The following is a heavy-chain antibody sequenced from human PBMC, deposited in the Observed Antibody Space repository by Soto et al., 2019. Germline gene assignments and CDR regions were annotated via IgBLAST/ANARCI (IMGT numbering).Heavy chain of an antibody. CDR1: GYPFSSSA. CDR3: ARDMRSASGWYAPGY. Sequence: PXVSLRLSCAASGYPFSSSAMIWVRQAPGKGLEWVSSISSSGATYYAESVKGRFTFSRDNSKNTVYLQMNSLRAEDTAVYFCARDMRSASGWYAPGYWGQGTLVTVSS. D-gene: IGHD6-19*01. CDR2: ISSSGAT. V-gene: IGHV3-23*01. J-gene: IGHJ4*02.